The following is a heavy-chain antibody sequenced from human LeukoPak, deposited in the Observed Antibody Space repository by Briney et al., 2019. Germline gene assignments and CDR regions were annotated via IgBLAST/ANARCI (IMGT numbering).Heavy chain of an antibody. CDR3: AKRGYSYGYLFDY. D-gene: IGHD5-18*01. CDR1: GFTFSSYW. CDR2: INSDGSST. V-gene: IGHV3-74*01. Sequence: AGGSLRLSCAASGFTFSSYWMHWVRQVPGKGLVWVSRINSDGSSTLYADSVKGRFTISRDNAKNTLYPQMSSLRAEDTAVYYCAKRGYSYGYLFDYWGQGTLVTVSS. J-gene: IGHJ4*02.